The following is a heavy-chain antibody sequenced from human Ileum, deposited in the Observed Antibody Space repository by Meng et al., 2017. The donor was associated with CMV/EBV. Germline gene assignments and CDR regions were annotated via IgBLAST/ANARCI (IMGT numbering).Heavy chain of an antibody. V-gene: IGHV3-7*01. J-gene: IGHJ4*02. CDR1: GNTLSSYS. CDR3: ARHVSGTFYNPFDY. D-gene: IGHD1-26*01. Sequence: GGSLRLSCAASGNTLSSYSMSWVRQAPGKGLEWVANIKQDGSEKYYVDSVKGRFTISRDNAKNSLYLQMNSLRAEDTTVYYCARHVSGTFYNPFDYWGQGTLVTVSS. CDR2: IKQDGSEK.